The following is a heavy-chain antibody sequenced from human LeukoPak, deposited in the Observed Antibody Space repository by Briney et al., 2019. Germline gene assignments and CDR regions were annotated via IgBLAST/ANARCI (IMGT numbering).Heavy chain of an antibody. D-gene: IGHD6-13*01. Sequence: GGSLRLSCAASGFTFSSYWMSWVRQAPGKGLERVANIKQDGSEKYYVDSVKGRFTISRDNAKNSLYLQMNSLRAEDTAVYYCARCSSWYFNYYYYMDVWGKGTTVTVSS. J-gene: IGHJ6*03. CDR1: GFTFSSYW. V-gene: IGHV3-7*01. CDR2: IKQDGSEK. CDR3: ARCSSWYFNYYYYMDV.